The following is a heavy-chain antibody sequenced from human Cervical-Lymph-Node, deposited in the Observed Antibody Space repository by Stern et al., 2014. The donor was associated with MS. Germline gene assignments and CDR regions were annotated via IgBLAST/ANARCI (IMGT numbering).Heavy chain of an antibody. CDR1: GFSFTSYW. Sequence: VQLVESGGGWVQPGRSLRLSCAASGFSFTSYWMSWVRQAPGKGLEWVATIKEDGNEEYYVDSVKGRFTISRDNAMKSLYLQMNSLRAEDTAMYYCARDLHPGFGEYWAWGQGTLVTVSS. D-gene: IGHD3-10*01. V-gene: IGHV3-7*01. CDR2: IKEDGNEE. J-gene: IGHJ5*02. CDR3: ARDLHPGFGEYWA.